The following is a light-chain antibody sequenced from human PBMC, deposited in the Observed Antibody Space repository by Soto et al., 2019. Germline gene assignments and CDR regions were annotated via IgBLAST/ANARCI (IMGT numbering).Light chain of an antibody. J-gene: IGKJ3*01. CDR3: QQYRSSTGT. Sequence: EIVLTQSPATPSLSPGERATLSCGASQSVSSSYLAWYQQKPGLALRLLIYDVFSRATGIPDRFSGSGSGTGFTVPISRLEPEDSAVYCFQQYRSSTGTFGPGTKVDSK. CDR1: QSVSSSY. CDR2: DVF. V-gene: IGKV3D-20*01.